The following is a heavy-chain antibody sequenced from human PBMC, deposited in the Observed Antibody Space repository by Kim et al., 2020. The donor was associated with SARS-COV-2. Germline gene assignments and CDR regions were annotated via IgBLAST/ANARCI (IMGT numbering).Heavy chain of an antibody. D-gene: IGHD3-22*01. Sequence: SETLSLTCAVYGGSFSGYYWSWIRQPPGKGLEWIGEINHSGSTNYNPSLKSRVTISVDTSKNQFSLKLSSVTAADTAVYYCARDTSYYYDSSGYLDAFDIWGQGTMVTVSS. V-gene: IGHV4-34*01. CDR2: INHSGST. CDR3: ARDTSYYYDSSGYLDAFDI. J-gene: IGHJ3*02. CDR1: GGSFSGYY.